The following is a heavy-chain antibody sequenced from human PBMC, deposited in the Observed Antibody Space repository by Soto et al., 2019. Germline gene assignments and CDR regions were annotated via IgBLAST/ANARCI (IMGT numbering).Heavy chain of an antibody. CDR3: ARAPRYSSSWYRGWFDP. Sequence: PSETLSLTCTVSGGSISSYYWSWIRQPPGKGLEWIGYIYYSGSTNYNPSLKSRVTISVDTSKNQFSLKLSSVTAADTAVYYCARAPRYSSSWYRGWFDPWGQGTLVTVSS. V-gene: IGHV4-59*01. D-gene: IGHD6-13*01. CDR1: GGSISSYY. J-gene: IGHJ5*02. CDR2: IYYSGST.